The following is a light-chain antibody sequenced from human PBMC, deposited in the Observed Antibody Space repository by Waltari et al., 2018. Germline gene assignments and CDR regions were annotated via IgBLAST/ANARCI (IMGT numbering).Light chain of an antibody. CDR3: QYRGHWPPGAT. CDR2: DAA. V-gene: IGKV3-11*01. CDR1: QSVNNR. Sequence: EIVLTQSPATLSLSPGERATLSCRASQSVNNRLAWYQQKPGQAPSLLIYDAAKRATGTPARFRGSGSGTDFTLTISSLDPEDFAVYYCQYRGHWPPGATFGPGTKVEIK. J-gene: IGKJ3*01.